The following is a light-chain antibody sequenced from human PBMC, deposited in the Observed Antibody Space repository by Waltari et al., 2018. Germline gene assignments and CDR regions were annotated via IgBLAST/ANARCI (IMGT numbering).Light chain of an antibody. CDR2: KAS. V-gene: IGKV1-5*03. Sequence: DIQMTQSPSTLSASVGDRVTITCRASQSISSWLAWYQQKPGKAPKLLIYKASSLESGVPSRFSGSGSGKEFTLTISSLQPDDFATYYCQQYNIPWTFGQGTKVEIK. CDR3: QQYNIPWT. CDR1: QSISSW. J-gene: IGKJ1*01.